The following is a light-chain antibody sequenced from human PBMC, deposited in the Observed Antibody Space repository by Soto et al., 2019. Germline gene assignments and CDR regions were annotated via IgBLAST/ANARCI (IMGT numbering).Light chain of an antibody. CDR2: DAS. V-gene: IGKV3-11*01. J-gene: IGKJ4*01. CDR3: QQRNSWPRA. Sequence: EIVLTQSPATLSLSLGERATLSCRASQTIRTYLVWYQQKPGQAPRLLIYDASKRATGIPDRFSGSGSGTDFILTISSLAPEDSALYYCQQRNSWPRAFGGGTKVEIK. CDR1: QTIRTY.